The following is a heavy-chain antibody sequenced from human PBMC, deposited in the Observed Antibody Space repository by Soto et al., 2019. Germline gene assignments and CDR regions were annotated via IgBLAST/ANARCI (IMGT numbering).Heavy chain of an antibody. J-gene: IGHJ4*02. CDR1: GFTVSSNY. D-gene: IGHD3-22*01. V-gene: IGHV3-53*01. CDR3: ARDVGHFYDSSPAGHFDF. Sequence: GGSLRLSCAASGFTVSSNYMSWVRQAPGKGLEWVSVIYSGGSTYYADFVKGRFTISRDNSKNTLYLQMNSLRAEDTAVYYCARDVGHFYDSSPAGHFDFWGQGTLVTVSS. CDR2: IYSGGST.